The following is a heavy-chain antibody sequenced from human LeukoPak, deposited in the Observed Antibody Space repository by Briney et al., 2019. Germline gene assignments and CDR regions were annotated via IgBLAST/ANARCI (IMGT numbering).Heavy chain of an antibody. J-gene: IGHJ4*02. CDR2: INHNSGGT. Sequence: AAVPASYKASVCTFTNYYLHWVRQAPARGREGMGWINHNSGGTNYAQKLQGRVTMTRDTSITTAYMELNKLRSDDTAGYYCARAYTSPNGPYWRQGMLATVSS. CDR3: ARAYTSPNGPY. D-gene: IGHD3-16*01. V-gene: IGHV1-2*02. CDR1: VCTFTNYY.